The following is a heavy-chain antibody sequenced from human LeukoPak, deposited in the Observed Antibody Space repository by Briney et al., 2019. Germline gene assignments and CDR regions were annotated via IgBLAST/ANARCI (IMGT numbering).Heavy chain of an antibody. CDR1: GFTFNNFG. CDR3: ASHTGAGVAFRPFHI. D-gene: IGHD2-8*01. Sequence: GGSLRLSCAASGFTFNNFGVHWVRQAPGKGLEWVAVISYDGGHKYYADSVTGRFTISRDNSKNTVYLQMNSLRAEDTALYYCASHTGAGVAFRPFHIWGQGTMVTVSS. V-gene: IGHV3-30*03. J-gene: IGHJ3*02. CDR2: ISYDGGHK.